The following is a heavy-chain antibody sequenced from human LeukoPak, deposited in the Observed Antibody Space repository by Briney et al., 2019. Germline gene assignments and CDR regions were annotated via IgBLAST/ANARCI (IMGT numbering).Heavy chain of an antibody. CDR3: ARDYYDSSGYANWFDP. Sequence: GGSLRLSCAASGFTFSSYEMNWVRQAPGKGLEWVSYISSSGSTIYYADAVKGRFTISRDNAKNSLYLPMNSLRAEDTAVYYCARDYYDSSGYANWFDPWGQGTLVTVSS. CDR2: ISSSGSTI. V-gene: IGHV3-48*03. D-gene: IGHD3-22*01. J-gene: IGHJ5*02. CDR1: GFTFSSYE.